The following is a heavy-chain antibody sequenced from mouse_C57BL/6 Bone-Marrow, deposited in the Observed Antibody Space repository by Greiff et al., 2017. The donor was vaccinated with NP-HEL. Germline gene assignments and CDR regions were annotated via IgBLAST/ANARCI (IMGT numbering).Heavy chain of an antibody. CDR2: IHPSDSDT. V-gene: IGHV1-74*01. CDR1: GYTFTSYW. D-gene: IGHD3-3*01. CDR3: AIKEGLGEGFAY. Sequence: QVQLKQPGAELVKPGASVKVSCKASGYTFTSYWMHWVKQRPGQGLEWIGRIHPSDSDTNYNQKFKGKATLTVDKSSSTAYMQLSSLTSEDSAVYYCAIKEGLGEGFAYWGQGTLVTVSA. J-gene: IGHJ3*01.